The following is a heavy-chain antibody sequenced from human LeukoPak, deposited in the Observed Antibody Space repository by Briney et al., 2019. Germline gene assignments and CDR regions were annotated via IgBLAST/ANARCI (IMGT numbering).Heavy chain of an antibody. CDR3: ARDCSWGQHGNNWFDP. D-gene: IGHD6-13*01. Sequence: GGSLRLSCAASGFTFSSYGMHWVRQAPGKGLEWVAVIWYDGSNKYYADSVKGRFTISRDNSKNTLYLQMNSLRAEDTAVYYWARDCSWGQHGNNWFDPWGQGTLVTVSS. V-gene: IGHV3-33*01. CDR1: GFTFSSYG. J-gene: IGHJ5*02. CDR2: IWYDGSNK.